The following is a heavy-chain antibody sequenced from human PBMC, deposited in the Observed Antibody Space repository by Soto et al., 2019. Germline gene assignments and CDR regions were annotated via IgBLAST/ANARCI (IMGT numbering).Heavy chain of an antibody. J-gene: IGHJ6*02. V-gene: IGHV3-30*18. Sequence: GSLRLSCAASGFTFSSYGMHWVRQAPGKGLEWVATISYDGKTKYYGDSVKGRFIISRDNSKNTLYVQMNSLRAEDTVVYYCAKGEYSKSSFSYYYGMDVWGQGTTVTVSS. CDR1: GFTFSSYG. D-gene: IGHD6-6*01. CDR2: ISYDGKTK. CDR3: AKGEYSKSSFSYYYGMDV.